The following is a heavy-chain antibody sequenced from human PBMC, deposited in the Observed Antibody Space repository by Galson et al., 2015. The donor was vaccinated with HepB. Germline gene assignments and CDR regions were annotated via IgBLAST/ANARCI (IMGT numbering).Heavy chain of an antibody. J-gene: IGHJ3*02. CDR1: GYTFTSYT. CDR3: ARGTDSGYTFDI. D-gene: IGHD6-25*01. Sequence: SVKVSCKASGYTFTSYTIHWVRQAPGQRLEWMGLINAGKSNTKSSQMLQGRISITRDTSASTVYMELSSLRSEDTALYYCARGTDSGYTFDIWGQGTTVTVSS. CDR2: INAGKSNT. V-gene: IGHV1-3*01.